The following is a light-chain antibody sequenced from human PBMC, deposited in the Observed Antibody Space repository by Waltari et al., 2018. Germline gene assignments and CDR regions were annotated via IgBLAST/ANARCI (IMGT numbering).Light chain of an antibody. J-gene: IGLJ3*02. CDR2: KDR. Sequence: SYELTQPSSVSVSPGQTARITCSGDVLAKKYVRWFQQKPGQAPVVGVYKDRERPSGIPERLSGSSSGTTVTLTISGAQVEDEGDYYCYSATDNYRVFGGGTKLTVL. V-gene: IGLV3-27*01. CDR1: VLAKKY. CDR3: YSATDNYRV.